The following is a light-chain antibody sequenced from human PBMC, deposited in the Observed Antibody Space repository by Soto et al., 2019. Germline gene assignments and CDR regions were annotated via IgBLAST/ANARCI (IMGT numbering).Light chain of an antibody. CDR1: QNINNW. J-gene: IGKJ3*01. CDR2: KAS. Sequence: DIQMTQSPSTLSASVGDRVTITCRASQNINNWLAWYQQKPGKAPKLLIYKASTLESGVPSRFSGSGFGTEFTLTISSLQPDDFATYCCQQYNTYSFTFGPGAKVDIK. CDR3: QQYNTYSFT. V-gene: IGKV1-5*03.